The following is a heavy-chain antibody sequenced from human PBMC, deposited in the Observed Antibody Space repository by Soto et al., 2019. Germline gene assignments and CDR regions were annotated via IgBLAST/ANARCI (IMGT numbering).Heavy chain of an antibody. Sequence: SETLSLTCTVSGGSISSYYWNWIRHSPGKGLEWIASMDYRGTTNYIPSLTSRITTSVEPAKTQVSLKMRSVTAADTAVYYCARDPFPPYSRSSKCFDDWGQGGLLTVSS. CDR3: ARDPFPPYSRSSKCFDD. D-gene: IGHD6-6*01. V-gene: IGHV4-59*01. J-gene: IGHJ4*02. CDR2: MDYRGTT. CDR1: GGSISSYY.